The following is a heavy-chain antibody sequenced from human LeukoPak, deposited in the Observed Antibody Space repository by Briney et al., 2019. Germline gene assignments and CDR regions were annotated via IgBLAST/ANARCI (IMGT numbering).Heavy chain of an antibody. Sequence: ASVKVSCKASGYTFTGSGWYLYWPRQAPGQGLECVGWIHPNNGATLYAQKFQGRVAMTTDTSISTAYMELSRLRPDDTTMYYCARDGPAQMVDFDYWGQGTLVTVSS. CDR2: IHPNNGAT. J-gene: IGHJ4*02. CDR3: ARDGPAQMVDFDY. V-gene: IGHV1-2*02. CDR1: GYTFTGSGWY. D-gene: IGHD3-10*01.